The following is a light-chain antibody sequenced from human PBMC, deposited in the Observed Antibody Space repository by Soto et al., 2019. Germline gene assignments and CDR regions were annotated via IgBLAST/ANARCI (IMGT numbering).Light chain of an antibody. Sequence: QSALTQPASVSGSPGQSITISCTGTSSDDGGYNYVSWYQQHPGKAPKLTIYDVSNRPSGVSNRFSGSKSGNTASLTISGLQAEDEADYYCSSYTSSSTLVVFGGGTKLTVL. CDR3: SSYTSSSTLVV. CDR1: SSDDGGYNY. J-gene: IGLJ2*01. V-gene: IGLV2-14*01. CDR2: DVS.